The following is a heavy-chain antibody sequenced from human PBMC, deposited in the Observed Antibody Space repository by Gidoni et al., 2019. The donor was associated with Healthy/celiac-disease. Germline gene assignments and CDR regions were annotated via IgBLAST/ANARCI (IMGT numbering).Heavy chain of an antibody. CDR3: ARGATGPLAVAFDWYFDL. CDR1: GGSISSYY. V-gene: IGHV4-59*01. D-gene: IGHD6-19*01. Sequence: QVQLQESGPGLVKPSETLSLTCTVSGGSISSYYGSWIRQPPGKGLEWIGYIYYSGSTNYNPSLKSRVTISVDTSTNQFSLKLSSVTAADTAVYYCARGATGPLAVAFDWYFDLWGRGTLVTVSS. J-gene: IGHJ2*01. CDR2: IYYSGST.